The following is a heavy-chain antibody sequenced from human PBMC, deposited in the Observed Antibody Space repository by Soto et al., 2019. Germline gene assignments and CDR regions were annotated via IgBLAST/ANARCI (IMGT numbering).Heavy chain of an antibody. J-gene: IGHJ4*02. V-gene: IGHV4-39*01. Sequence: QLQLQESGPGLVKPSETLSLTCTVSGGSISSSSYYWGWIRQPPGKGLEWIGSIYYSGSTYYNPSLKSRVTISVDTSKNQFSLKRSSVTAADTAVYYCARLLSIVVVPAAHGHFDYWGQGTLVTVSS. D-gene: IGHD2-2*01. CDR2: IYYSGST. CDR1: GGSISSSSYY. CDR3: ARLLSIVVVPAAHGHFDY.